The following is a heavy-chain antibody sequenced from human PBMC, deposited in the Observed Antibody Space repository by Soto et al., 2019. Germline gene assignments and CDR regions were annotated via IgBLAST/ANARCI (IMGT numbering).Heavy chain of an antibody. Sequence: GGSLRLSCAASGFTFSSYGMHWVRQAPGKGLEWVAVIWSDGSNKYYADSVKGRFTISRDNSKNTLYLQMNSLRAEDTAVYYCARQVVVVVASSADAFDIWGQGTMVTVS. J-gene: IGHJ3*02. D-gene: IGHD2-15*01. CDR2: IWSDGSNK. CDR3: ARQVVVVVASSADAFDI. CDR1: GFTFSSYG. V-gene: IGHV3-33*01.